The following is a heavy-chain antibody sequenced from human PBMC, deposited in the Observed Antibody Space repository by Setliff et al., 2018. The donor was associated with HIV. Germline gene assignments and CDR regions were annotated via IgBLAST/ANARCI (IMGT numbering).Heavy chain of an antibody. CDR1: GFTFDDHT. CDR3: AKLLGNGGNSDPFDN. D-gene: IGHD2-21*01. V-gene: IGHV3-43*01. Sequence: GGSLRLSCAASGFTFDDHTMNWVRQVPGKGLEWLCLISWDGSSTFYADSVKGRFTISRDNSKESLYLQMDRLTTADTGLYYCAKLLGNGGNSDPFDNWGQGTSVTVSS. J-gene: IGHJ3*02. CDR2: ISWDGSST.